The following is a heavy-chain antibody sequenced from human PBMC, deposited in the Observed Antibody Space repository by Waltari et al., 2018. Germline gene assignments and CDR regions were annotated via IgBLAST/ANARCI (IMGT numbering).Heavy chain of an antibody. J-gene: IGHJ4*02. CDR3: ARDRWGESHGYGY. CDR1: GYTFTVYY. CDR2: INPKKGAT. V-gene: IGHV1-2*02. Sequence: QVQLVQSGVEVKKPGASVRVSCKASGYTFTVYYLHWIRQAPGQGPEWMGGINPKKGATHNAQKFQGRVTMTRDTSINTAYLEVTSDDTAVYFCARDRWGESHGYGYWGRGTLVTVSS. D-gene: IGHD7-27*01.